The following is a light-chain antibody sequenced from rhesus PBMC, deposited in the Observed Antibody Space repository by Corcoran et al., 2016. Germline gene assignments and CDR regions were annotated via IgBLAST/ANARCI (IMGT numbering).Light chain of an antibody. V-gene: IGKV1-46*01. J-gene: IGKJ3*01. CDR2: SAS. CDR3: QQYYSYPFT. CDR1: QSFSSS. Sequence: DIQMTQSPSSLSASVGDTVTITCRASQSFSSSLAWYQQKPGKAPMLLFYSASSLQSGVPSRFIGSKSGTDFTLTISSLQPEDIASYYCQQYYSYPFTFGPGTKLDIK.